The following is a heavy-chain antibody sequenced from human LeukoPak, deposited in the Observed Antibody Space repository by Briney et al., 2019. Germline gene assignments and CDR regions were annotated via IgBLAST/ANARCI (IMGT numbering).Heavy chain of an antibody. V-gene: IGHV3-23*01. D-gene: IGHD1-26*01. Sequence: GGSLRLSCLTSGFTLSTNAMSWVRQAPGKGLEWISGISGSGASTYYADSVKGRFTISRDDSRNTLYLQMNSLRGDDTAVYYCAKDVGKWESLHFFDYWGQGALVTVSS. CDR3: AKDVGKWESLHFFDY. CDR2: ISGSGAST. CDR1: GFTLSTNA. J-gene: IGHJ4*02.